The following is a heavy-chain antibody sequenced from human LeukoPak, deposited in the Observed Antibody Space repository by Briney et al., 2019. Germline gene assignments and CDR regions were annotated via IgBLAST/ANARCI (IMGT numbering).Heavy chain of an antibody. V-gene: IGHV3-21*01. CDR3: ARDGTPIYNSGWVYMDV. CDR2: IGPSGDKT. CDR1: GYTFNIHG. D-gene: IGHD6-25*01. Sequence: PGGSLRLSCAASGYTFNIHGMNWVRQAPGKGPEWVSGIGPSGDKTYYADSVKGRFTISRDNAENSLYLQMNSLRVEDTAVYYCARDGTPIYNSGWVYMDVWGRGTTVTISS. J-gene: IGHJ6*03.